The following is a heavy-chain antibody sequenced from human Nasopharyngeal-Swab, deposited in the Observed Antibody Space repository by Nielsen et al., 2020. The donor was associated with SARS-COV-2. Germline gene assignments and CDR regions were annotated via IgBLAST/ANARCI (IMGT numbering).Heavy chain of an antibody. J-gene: IGHJ6*03. CDR3: ARRELELRGYYYYYMDV. V-gene: IGHV1-18*01. Sequence: ASVKVSCKASGYTFTSYGISWVRQAPGQGLEWMGWISAYNGNTNYAQKLQGRVTMTTDTSTSTAYMELRSLRSDDTAVYYCARRELELRGYYYYYMDVWGEGTTVTVSS. D-gene: IGHD1-7*01. CDR1: GYTFTSYG. CDR2: ISAYNGNT.